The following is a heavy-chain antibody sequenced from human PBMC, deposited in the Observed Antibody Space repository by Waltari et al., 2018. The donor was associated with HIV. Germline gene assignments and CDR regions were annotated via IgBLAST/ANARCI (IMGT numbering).Heavy chain of an antibody. J-gene: IGHJ6*02. CDR1: GFTFSSYS. CDR3: ARIQWNYYGMDV. Sequence: EVQLVESGGGLVKPGGSLRLSCAASGFTFSSYSMNWVRQAPGKGVEWVLSISSSSYIYYADSVKGRFTISRDNAKNSLYLQMNSLKAEDTAVYYCARIQWNYYGMDVWGQGTTVTVSS. CDR2: ISSSSYI. V-gene: IGHV3-21*01. D-gene: IGHD6-19*01.